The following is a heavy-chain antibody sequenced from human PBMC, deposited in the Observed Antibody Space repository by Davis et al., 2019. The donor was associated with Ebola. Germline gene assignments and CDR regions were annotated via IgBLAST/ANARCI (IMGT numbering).Heavy chain of an antibody. CDR1: GYSFTNYW. CDR2: IYPSDSDT. V-gene: IGHV5-51*01. CDR3: ARLYGPGHYLNWYFNL. J-gene: IGHJ2*01. D-gene: IGHD3-10*01. Sequence: GESLKISCEGSGYSFTNYWIGWVRQKPGKGLEWMGMIYPSDSDTRYSPSFQGQVIISADKSISTAYLQWNTLQASDTAVYYCARLYGPGHYLNWYFNLWGRGTLVTVSS.